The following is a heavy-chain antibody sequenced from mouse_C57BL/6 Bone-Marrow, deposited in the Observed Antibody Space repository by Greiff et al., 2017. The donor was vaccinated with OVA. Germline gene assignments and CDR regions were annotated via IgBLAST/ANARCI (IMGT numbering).Heavy chain of an antibody. CDR1: GFTFSDYY. Sequence: EVKLMESGGGLVQPGGSLKLSCAASGFTFSDYYMYWVRQTPEKRLEWVAYISNGGGSTYYPDTVKGRFTISRDNAKNTLYLQMSRLKSEDTAMYYCARHPYYGSLYAMDYWGQGTSVTVSS. CDR2: ISNGGGST. D-gene: IGHD1-1*01. CDR3: ARHPYYGSLYAMDY. J-gene: IGHJ4*01. V-gene: IGHV5-12*01.